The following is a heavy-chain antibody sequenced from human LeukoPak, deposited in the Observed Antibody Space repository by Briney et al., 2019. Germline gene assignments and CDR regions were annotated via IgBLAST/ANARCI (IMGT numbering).Heavy chain of an antibody. V-gene: IGHV1-69*05. Sequence: SVKVSCKASGGTFSSYAISWVRRAPGQGLEWMGRIIPIFGTANYAQKFQGRVTITTDESTSTAYMELSSLRSEDTAVYYCARDLGGDYQKNWFDPWGQGTLVTVSS. J-gene: IGHJ5*02. CDR2: IIPIFGTA. CDR1: GGTFSSYA. CDR3: ARDLGGDYQKNWFDP. D-gene: IGHD4-17*01.